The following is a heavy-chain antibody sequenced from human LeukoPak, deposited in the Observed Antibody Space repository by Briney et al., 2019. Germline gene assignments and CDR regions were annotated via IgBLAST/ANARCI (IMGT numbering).Heavy chain of an antibody. CDR2: LYYSGST. V-gene: IGHV4-39*01. J-gene: IGHJ5*02. Sequence: PSGTLSLTCTVSGGSISSSTHYWGWIRQPPGKGLEWIGTLYYSGSTYYNPSLKSRVTISVDTSKNQFSLKLSSVTAADTAVYYCATLDCSTTACYLPGRNWFDPWGQGTLVTVSS. D-gene: IGHD2-2*01. CDR3: ATLDCSTTACYLPGRNWFDP. CDR1: GGSISSSTHY.